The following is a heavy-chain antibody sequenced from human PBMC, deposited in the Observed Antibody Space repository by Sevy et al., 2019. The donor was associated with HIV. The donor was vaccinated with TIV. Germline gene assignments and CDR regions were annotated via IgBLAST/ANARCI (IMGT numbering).Heavy chain of an antibody. CDR2: IRYDGSNK. D-gene: IGHD5-12*01. CDR3: AKDSGDSGYDLYGYYYYGMDV. Sequence: GGSLRLSCAASGFTFSSYGMHWVSQAPGKGLEWVAFIRYDGSNKYYADSVKDRFTISRDNSKNTLYLQMNSLRAEDSAVYYCAKDSGDSGYDLYGYYYYGMDVWGQGTTVTVSS. J-gene: IGHJ6*02. V-gene: IGHV3-30*02. CDR1: GFTFSSYG.